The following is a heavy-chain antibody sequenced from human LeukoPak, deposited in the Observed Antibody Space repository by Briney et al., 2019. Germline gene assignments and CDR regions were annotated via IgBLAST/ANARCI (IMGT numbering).Heavy chain of an antibody. J-gene: IGHJ3*01. V-gene: IGHV3-48*01. CDR2: ITLSSSTT. CDR1: GFNFNNYN. CDR3: ARDRAQDDAFDV. Sequence: GGSLRLSCAASGFNFNNYNTNWVRQAPGKGLEWVSYITLSSSTTYYADSVKGRFTISRDNAKKSLYLQMNSLRAEDTAVYYCARDRAQDDAFDVWGQGTMVTVSS.